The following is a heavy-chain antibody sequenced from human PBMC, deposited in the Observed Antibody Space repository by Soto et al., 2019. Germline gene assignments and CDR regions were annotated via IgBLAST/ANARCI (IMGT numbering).Heavy chain of an antibody. CDR3: ARVVGPFDY. Sequence: QVQLVESGGGVVQPGRSLRLSCAAAGFTFSTYGIHWVRQAPGKGLEWVAVIWHDGSNKYYADSVKGRFTISRDNSKNTLYLEMNSLRVEDTAVYYCARVVGPFDYWGQGTLVTVSS. D-gene: IGHD1-26*01. CDR1: GFTFSTYG. V-gene: IGHV3-33*01. J-gene: IGHJ4*02. CDR2: IWHDGSNK.